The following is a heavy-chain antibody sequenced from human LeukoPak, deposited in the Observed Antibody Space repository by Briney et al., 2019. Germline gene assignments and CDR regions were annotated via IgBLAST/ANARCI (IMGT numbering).Heavy chain of an antibody. Sequence: AETLSLTCTVSGGSISSSSYCWGWIRRPPGKGLEWIESIYYSGTSYYNPSLKSRATISVDTPKNQFSLRLTSVTAADTAVYYCARQEYYYDNRGFAFDYWGQGTLVTVSS. CDR3: ARQEYYYDNRGFAFDY. V-gene: IGHV4-39*01. CDR2: IYYSGTS. CDR1: GGSISSSSYC. D-gene: IGHD3-22*01. J-gene: IGHJ4*02.